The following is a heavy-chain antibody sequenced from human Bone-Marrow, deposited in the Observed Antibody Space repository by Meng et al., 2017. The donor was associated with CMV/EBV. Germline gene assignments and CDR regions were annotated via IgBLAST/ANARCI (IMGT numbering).Heavy chain of an antibody. V-gene: IGHV3-30*18. CDR3: AKDWSVAGNFDY. D-gene: IGHD6-19*01. CDR1: GCRCSSYG. CDR2: ISYDGSNK. Sequence: SCAASGCRCSSYGMHWVRQAPGKGLEWVAVISYDGSNKYYADSVKGRFTISRDNSKNTLYLQMNSLRAEDTAVYYCAKDWSVAGNFDYWGQGTLVTVSS. J-gene: IGHJ4*02.